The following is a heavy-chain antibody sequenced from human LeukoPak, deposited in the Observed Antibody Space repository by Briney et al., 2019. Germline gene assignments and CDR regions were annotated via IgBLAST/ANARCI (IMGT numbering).Heavy chain of an antibody. Sequence: GESLKISCKGSGYSFTSYWIGWVRQMPGKGLEWMGIIYPGDSDTRYSPSFQGQVTISADKSISTAYLQWSSLKASDTAMYYCASSTRTGYCSSTSCPFDYWGQGTLVTVSS. CDR2: IYPGDSDT. V-gene: IGHV5-51*01. CDR3: ASSTRTGYCSSTSCPFDY. D-gene: IGHD2-2*01. CDR1: GYSFTSYW. J-gene: IGHJ4*02.